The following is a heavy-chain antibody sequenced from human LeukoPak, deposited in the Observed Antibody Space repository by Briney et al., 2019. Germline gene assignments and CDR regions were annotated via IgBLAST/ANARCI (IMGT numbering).Heavy chain of an antibody. Sequence: GGSLRLSCAASGFTFSSYWMHWVRQAPGKGLEWVAVIWYDGSNKYYADSVKGRFTISRDNSKNTLYLQMNSLRAEDTAVYYCATQLTGTTLGYFDYWGQGTLVTVSS. J-gene: IGHJ4*02. CDR1: GFTFSSYW. CDR3: ATQLTGTTLGYFDY. CDR2: IWYDGSNK. V-gene: IGHV3-33*08. D-gene: IGHD1-7*01.